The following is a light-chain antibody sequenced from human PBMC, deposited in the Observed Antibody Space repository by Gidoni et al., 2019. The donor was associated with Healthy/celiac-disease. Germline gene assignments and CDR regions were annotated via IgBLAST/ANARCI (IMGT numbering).Light chain of an antibody. Sequence: EIVLTQSRGTLSWSPGERATLSCRASQSVSSSYLAWYQQKPGQAPRLPIYGASGRATGIPDRFSGSGSGTDFTLTLSRLEPEDFAVYYCQQYGSSSYTFGQGTKLEIK. CDR3: QQYGSSSYT. V-gene: IGKV3-20*01. CDR2: GAS. CDR1: QSVSSSY. J-gene: IGKJ2*01.